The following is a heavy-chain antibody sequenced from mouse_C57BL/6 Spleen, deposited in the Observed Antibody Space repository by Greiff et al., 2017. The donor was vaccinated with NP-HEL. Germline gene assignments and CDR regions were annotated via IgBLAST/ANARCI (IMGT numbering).Heavy chain of an antibody. CDR2: IHPNSGST. V-gene: IGHV1-64*01. J-gene: IGHJ2*01. Sequence: VQLQQPGAELVKPGASVKLSCKASGYTFTSYWMHWVKQRPGQGLEWIGVIHPNSGSTNYNEKFKSKATLTVDKSSSTAYMQLSSLTSEDSAVYYCARLYYGNYSYYFDYWGQGTTLTVSS. D-gene: IGHD2-1*01. CDR1: GYTFTSYW. CDR3: ARLYYGNYSYYFDY.